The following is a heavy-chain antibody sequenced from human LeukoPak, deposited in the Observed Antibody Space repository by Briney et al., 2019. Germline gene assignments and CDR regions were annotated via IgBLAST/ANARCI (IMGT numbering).Heavy chain of an antibody. J-gene: IGHJ5*02. CDR2: IVVGSGNT. D-gene: IGHD3-3*01. CDR3: AAARNYDLWSGYPPGIEFDP. CDR1: GFTFTSSA. V-gene: IGHV1-58*02. Sequence: ASVKVSCKASGFTFTSSAMQWVRQARGQRLEWIGWIVVGSGNTNYAQKFQERVTITRDMSTSTAYMELSSLRSEDTAVYYCAAARNYDLWSGYPPGIEFDPWGQGTLVSVSS.